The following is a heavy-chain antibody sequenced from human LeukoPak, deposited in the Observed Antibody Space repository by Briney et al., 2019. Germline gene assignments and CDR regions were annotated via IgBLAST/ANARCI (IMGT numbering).Heavy chain of an antibody. J-gene: IGHJ4*02. CDR2: IYTSGST. CDR1: GGSTSSGSYY. D-gene: IGHD2-2*01. V-gene: IGHV4-61*02. Sequence: SETLSLTCTVSGGSTSSGSYYWSWIRQPAGKGLEWIGRIYTSGSTNYNPSLKSRVTISVDTSKNQFSLKLSSVTAADTAVYYCASHCSSTSCYGTDYWGQGTLVTVSS. CDR3: ASHCSSTSCYGTDY.